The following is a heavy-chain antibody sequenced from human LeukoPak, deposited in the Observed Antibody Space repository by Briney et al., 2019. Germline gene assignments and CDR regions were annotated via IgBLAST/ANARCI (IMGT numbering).Heavy chain of an antibody. CDR3: ARDRITMVRGNKPMQRDYYYYYMDV. V-gene: IGHV1-46*01. CDR1: GYTFTSYY. J-gene: IGHJ6*03. D-gene: IGHD3-10*01. Sequence: RGASVKVSCKASGYTFTSYYMHWVRQAPGQGLEWMGIINPSGGSTSYAQKFQGRVTMTRDTSTSTVYMELSRLRSDDTAVYYCARDRITMVRGNKPMQRDYYYYYMDVWGKGTTVTVSS. CDR2: INPSGGST.